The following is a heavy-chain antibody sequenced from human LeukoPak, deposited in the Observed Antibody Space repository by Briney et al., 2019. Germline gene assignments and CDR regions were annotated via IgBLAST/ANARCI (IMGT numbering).Heavy chain of an antibody. J-gene: IGHJ5*02. Sequence: SETLCLTCTVSRGSLNNYYWTWIRQPPGKGLEWIGYIYYSGTTNYNPSLKSRVTISIDTSKNHFSLKLTSVTAADTAVYYCARHFGGRSWHNWFDPWGQGTLVTVSS. CDR3: ARHFGGRSWHNWFDP. V-gene: IGHV4-59*08. CDR1: RGSLNNYY. D-gene: IGHD6-13*01. CDR2: IYYSGTT.